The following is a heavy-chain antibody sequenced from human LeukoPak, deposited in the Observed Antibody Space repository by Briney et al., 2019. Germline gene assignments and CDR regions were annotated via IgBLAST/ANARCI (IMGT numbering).Heavy chain of an antibody. Sequence: SETLSLTCTVSGGSISSYYWSWIRQPAGRGLEWIGRIYTSGSTNYNPSLKSRVTMSVDTSKNQFSLKLSSVIAADTAVYYCARDSDILTGPNWFDPWGQGTLVTVSS. CDR1: GGSISSYY. V-gene: IGHV4-4*07. CDR2: IYTSGST. CDR3: ARDSDILTGPNWFDP. D-gene: IGHD3-9*01. J-gene: IGHJ5*02.